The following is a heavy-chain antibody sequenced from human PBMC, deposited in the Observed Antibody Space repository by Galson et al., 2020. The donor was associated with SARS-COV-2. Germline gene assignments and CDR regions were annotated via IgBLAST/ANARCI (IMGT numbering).Heavy chain of an antibody. Sequence: GESLKISCKGSGYSFTSYWIGWVRQMPGKGLEWMGIIYPGDSDTKYSPSFQGRVTISADKSISTAYLQWSSLKASDTAMYYCARVRHQPELGCGEVPPYYLDYWGQGTLVTVSS. CDR1: GYSFTSYW. CDR3: ARVRHQPELGCGEVPPYYLDY. J-gene: IGHJ4*02. CDR2: IYPGDSDT. V-gene: IGHV5-51*01. D-gene: IGHD3-10*01.